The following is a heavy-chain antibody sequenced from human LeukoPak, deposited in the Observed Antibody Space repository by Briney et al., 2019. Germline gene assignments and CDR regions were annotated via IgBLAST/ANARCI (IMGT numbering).Heavy chain of an antibody. V-gene: IGHV3-64D*06. CDR2: ISSNGGST. D-gene: IGHD3-22*01. CDR1: GFTFSIYA. CDR3: VIAYYYDSSGYDY. J-gene: IGHJ4*02. Sequence: GGSLRLSCSASGFTFSIYAMHWVRQAPGKGLEYGSAISSNGGSTYYADSVKGRFTISRDNSKNTLYLQMSSLRAEDTAVYYCVIAYYYDSSGYDYWGQGTLVTVSS.